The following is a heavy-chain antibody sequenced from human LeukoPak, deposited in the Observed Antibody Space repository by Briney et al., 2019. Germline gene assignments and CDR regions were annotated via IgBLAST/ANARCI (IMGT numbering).Heavy chain of an antibody. CDR3: ARDSVLTMMDY. CDR2: IYTSGST. V-gene: IGHV4-4*07. CDR1: GGSMSSYY. D-gene: IGHD3-22*01. J-gene: IGHJ4*02. Sequence: SETLSLTCSVSGGSMSSYYWSWIRQPAGKGLEWIGRIYTSGSTNYNPSLKSRVTISVDTSKNQFSLKLSSVTAADTAVYYCARDSVLTMMDYWGQGTLVTVSS.